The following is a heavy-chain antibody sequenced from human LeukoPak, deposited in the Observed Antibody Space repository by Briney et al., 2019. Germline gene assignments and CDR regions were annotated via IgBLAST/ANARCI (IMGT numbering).Heavy chain of an antibody. Sequence: GRSLRLSCAPSGFTFSSYGMHWVRQAPGKGLEWVAVISYDGSNKYYADSVKGRFTISRDNSKNTLYLQMNSLRAEDTAVYYCAKQGITGTGGYFDYWGQGTLVTVSS. CDR2: ISYDGSNK. V-gene: IGHV3-30*18. CDR3: AKQGITGTGGYFDY. D-gene: IGHD1-20*01. CDR1: GFTFSSYG. J-gene: IGHJ4*02.